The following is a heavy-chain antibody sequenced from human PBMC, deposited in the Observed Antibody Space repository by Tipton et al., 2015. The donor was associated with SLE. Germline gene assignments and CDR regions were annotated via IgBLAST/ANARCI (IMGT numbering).Heavy chain of an antibody. Sequence: TLSLTCTVSGGSISGGGNYWGWILQPPGKTLEWIGSLSYSGNAYYSPSPKSRVTISLGTSKNDFSLKLSSVTAADTAVYYCARQVAQGTWAFDYWGQGTLVTVSS. CDR3: ARQVAQGTWAFDY. V-gene: IGHV4-39*01. CDR2: LSYSGNA. CDR1: GGSISGGGNY. J-gene: IGHJ4*02. D-gene: IGHD5-12*01.